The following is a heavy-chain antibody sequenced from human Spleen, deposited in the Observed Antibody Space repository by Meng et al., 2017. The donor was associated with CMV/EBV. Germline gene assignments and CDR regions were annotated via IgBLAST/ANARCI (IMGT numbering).Heavy chain of an antibody. CDR3: ARNARGAIFGYVFDI. D-gene: IGHD3-3*01. V-gene: IGHV3-43*02. CDR1: GFTFSSYA. CDR2: ISWNGSRT. Sequence: GESLKISCAASGFTFSSYAMSWVRQGPGKGLQWVSGISWNGSRTHYADSVKGRFTISRDNSRNSLYLQMSSLKTEDTALYYCARNARGAIFGYVFDIWGQGTMVTVSS. J-gene: IGHJ3*02.